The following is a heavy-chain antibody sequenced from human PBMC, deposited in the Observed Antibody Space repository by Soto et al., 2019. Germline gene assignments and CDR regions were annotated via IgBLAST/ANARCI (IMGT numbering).Heavy chain of an antibody. V-gene: IGHV1-18*01. Sequence: QVQLVQSGAEVKKPGASVKVSCKASGYTFTSYGISWVRQAPGQGLEWMGWISAYNGNTNYAQKLQGRVTMTTDTSTSTAYMELRSLRSDDTAVYYCARDVGILRYVDYPRAGFGDYWGQGTLVTVSS. CDR1: GYTFTSYG. D-gene: IGHD3-9*01. J-gene: IGHJ4*02. CDR2: ISAYNGNT. CDR3: ARDVGILRYVDYPRAGFGDY.